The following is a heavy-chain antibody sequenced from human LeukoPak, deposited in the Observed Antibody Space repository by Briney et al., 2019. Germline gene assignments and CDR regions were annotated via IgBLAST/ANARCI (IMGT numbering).Heavy chain of an antibody. CDR1: GFIFRNYA. J-gene: IGHJ2*01. D-gene: IGHD5/OR15-5a*01. V-gene: IGHV3-23*01. Sequence: PGGSLRLSCTASGFIFRNYAMSWVRQAPGKGLEWVSTISGAGDNTNYADSVTGRFTISRDNSKNTLYIQMNSLRAEDTAVYYCAKDYSVSNWCFDLWGRGTLVTVSS. CDR3: AKDYSVSNWCFDL. CDR2: ISGAGDNT.